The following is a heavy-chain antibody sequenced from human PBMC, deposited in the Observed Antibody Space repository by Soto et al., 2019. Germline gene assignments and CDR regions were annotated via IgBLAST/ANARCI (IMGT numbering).Heavy chain of an antibody. J-gene: IGHJ4*02. D-gene: IGHD3-3*01. Sequence: QVQLVDSGGGVVQPGRSLRLSCAASGFTFSSYGMHWVRQAPGKGLEWVAVISYDGSNKYYADSVKGRFTISRDNSKNTLYLQMNSLRAEDTALYYCAKADYDFWSGHRGYFDYWGQGTLVTVSS. CDR3: AKADYDFWSGHRGYFDY. CDR2: ISYDGSNK. CDR1: GFTFSSYG. V-gene: IGHV3-30*18.